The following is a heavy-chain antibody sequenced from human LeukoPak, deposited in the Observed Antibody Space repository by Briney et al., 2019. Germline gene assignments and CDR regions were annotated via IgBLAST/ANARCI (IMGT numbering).Heavy chain of an antibody. CDR1: GFTFRSYA. D-gene: IGHD3-10*01. J-gene: IGHJ4*02. Sequence: GSLRLSCAAYGFTFRSYAMSWVRQPPGKGLEWIGHLQYNENTYYNQSLKSRVTISVDTSKNQFSLKLDSVTAADTAVYFCARLGRGFGESYLDNWGQGTLVTVSS. V-gene: IGHV4-34*01. CDR2: LQYNENT. CDR3: ARLGRGFGESYLDN.